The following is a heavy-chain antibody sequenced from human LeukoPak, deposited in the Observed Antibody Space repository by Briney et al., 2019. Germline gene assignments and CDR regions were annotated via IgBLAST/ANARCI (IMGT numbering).Heavy chain of an antibody. D-gene: IGHD3-3*01. CDR3: AREDRPIITIFGVVIDWSRFDP. V-gene: IGHV1-2*02. CDR2: INPNSGGT. Sequence: GASVKVSCKASGFTFTGHYMHWVRQAPGQGLEWMGWINPNSGGTDYAQKFQGRVTMTRDTSISTAYMELSRLRSDDTAVYYCAREDRPIITIFGVVIDWSRFDPWGQGTLVTVSS. CDR1: GFTFTGHY. J-gene: IGHJ5*02.